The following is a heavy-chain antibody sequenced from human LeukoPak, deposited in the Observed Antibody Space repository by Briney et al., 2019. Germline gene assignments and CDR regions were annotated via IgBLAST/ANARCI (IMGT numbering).Heavy chain of an antibody. CDR3: TRHSYYGSDMDY. CDR1: GFTFSGSA. CDR2: IRSKANSYAT. Sequence: PGGSLRLSCAASGFTFSGSAMHWVRQASGKGLEWVGRIRSKANSYATAYAASVKGRLTISRDDSKNTAYLQMNSLKTEDTAVYYCTRHSYYGSDMDYWGQGTLVTVSS. V-gene: IGHV3-73*01. J-gene: IGHJ4*02. D-gene: IGHD3-10*01.